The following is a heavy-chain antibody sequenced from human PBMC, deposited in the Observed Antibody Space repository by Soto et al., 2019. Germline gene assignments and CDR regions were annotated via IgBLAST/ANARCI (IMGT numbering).Heavy chain of an antibody. Sequence: GGSLRLSCAASGFTFSGDSMNWVRQAPGKGLEWVASISTTSTYIYYADSVKGRFTISRDNAKNSLHLQMNSLRAEDTAIYYCAKVIRADSTSSNFYYYSGLDVWGQGTTVTVSS. J-gene: IGHJ6*02. CDR1: GFTFSGDS. CDR3: AKVIRADSTSSNFYYYSGLDV. D-gene: IGHD6-6*01. CDR2: ISTTSTYI. V-gene: IGHV3-21*01.